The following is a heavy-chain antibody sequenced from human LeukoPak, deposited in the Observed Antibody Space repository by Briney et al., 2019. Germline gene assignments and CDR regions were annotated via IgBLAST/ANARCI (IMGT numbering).Heavy chain of an antibody. J-gene: IGHJ4*02. V-gene: IGHV3-23*01. CDR2: ISESGGDT. Sequence: PGGSLRLSCAASGFTFSSYAMSWVRQAPGKGLEWVSTISESGGDTYDADSVKGRFTISRDNSKSTLYLQMNSLRAEDTAVYYCAKDRYSGLNTIDYWGQGTLVTVSS. CDR3: AKDRYSGLNTIDY. CDR1: GFTFSSYA. D-gene: IGHD6-13*01.